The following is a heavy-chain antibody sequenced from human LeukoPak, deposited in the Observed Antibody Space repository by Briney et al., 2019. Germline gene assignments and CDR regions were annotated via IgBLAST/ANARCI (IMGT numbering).Heavy chain of an antibody. CDR3: ASLSIVVVPAAMDWFDP. J-gene: IGHJ5*02. D-gene: IGHD2-2*01. CDR2: ISSSSSSYI. CDR1: GFTFSSYS. Sequence: GGSLRLSCAASGFTFSSYSMNWIRQAPGKGLEWVSSISSSSSSYIYYADSVKGRFTISRDNAKNSLYLQMNSLRAEDTAVYYCASLSIVVVPAAMDWFDPWGQETLVTVSS. V-gene: IGHV3-21*01.